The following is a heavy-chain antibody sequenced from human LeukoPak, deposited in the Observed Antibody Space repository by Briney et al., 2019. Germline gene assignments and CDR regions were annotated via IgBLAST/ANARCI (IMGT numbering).Heavy chain of an antibody. V-gene: IGHV4-59*08. CDR2: IYYSGST. CDR1: GGSISNYY. CDR3: VRHGLYYDETTEGGWFDP. Sequence: SETLSLTCTVSGGSISNYYWSWIRQPPGRGLEWIGYIYYSGSTYYNPSLKSRVTISVDTSKNQFSLKLSSVTAADTAVYYCVRHGLYYDETTEGGWFDPCGQGTLVTVSS. D-gene: IGHD3-3*01. J-gene: IGHJ5*02.